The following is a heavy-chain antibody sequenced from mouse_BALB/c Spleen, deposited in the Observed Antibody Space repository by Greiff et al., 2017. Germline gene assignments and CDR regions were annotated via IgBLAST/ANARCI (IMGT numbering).Heavy chain of an antibody. V-gene: IGHV3-2*02. D-gene: IGHD6-1*01. CDR1: GYSITSDYA. Sequence: DVQLQESGPGLVKPSQSLSLTCTVTGYSITSDYAWNWIRQFPGNKLEWMGYISYSGSTSYNPSLKSRISITRDTSKNQFFLQLNSVTTEDTATYYCARRGHGGYFDVWGAGTTVTVSS. J-gene: IGHJ1*01. CDR3: ARRGHGGYFDV. CDR2: ISYSGST.